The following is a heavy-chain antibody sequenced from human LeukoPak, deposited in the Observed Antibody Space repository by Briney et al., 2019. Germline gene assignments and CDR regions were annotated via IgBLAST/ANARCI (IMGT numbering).Heavy chain of an antibody. J-gene: IGHJ5*02. CDR2: IYHSGTT. D-gene: IGHD1-26*01. CDR3: ARDGSYYRDWFDP. V-gene: IGHV4-38-2*02. Sequence: SETLSLTCTVSGYSISTGYFWGWIRQTPGKRLEWIGSIYHSGTTYYNPSLKSRVTISVDTSENQFSLKLNSVTAAHTAVYYCARDGSYYRDWFDPWGQGTLVTVS. CDR1: GYSISTGYF.